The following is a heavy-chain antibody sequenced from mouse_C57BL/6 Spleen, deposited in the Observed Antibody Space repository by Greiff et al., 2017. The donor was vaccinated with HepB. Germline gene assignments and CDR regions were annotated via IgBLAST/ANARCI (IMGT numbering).Heavy chain of an antibody. V-gene: IGHV10-1*01. CDR1: GFSFHTYA. D-gene: IGHD2-4*01. CDR3: VDHCDYEGPSFAY. Sequence: EVQLVESGGGLVQPKGPLKHPCGAPGFSFHTYAMNWVRQAPGKGLEWVARIRSKSNNYATYYADSVKDRFTISRDDSESMLYLQMNNLKTEDTHMYCYVDHCDYEGPSFAYCGQGTLFTIS. J-gene: IGHJ3*01. CDR2: IRSKSNNYAT.